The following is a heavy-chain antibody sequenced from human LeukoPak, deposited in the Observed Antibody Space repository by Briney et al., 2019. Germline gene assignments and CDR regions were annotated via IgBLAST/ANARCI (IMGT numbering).Heavy chain of an antibody. CDR3: ARGRYYIWGMSGY. CDR2: ISHSGST. V-gene: IGHV4-34*01. J-gene: IGHJ4*02. D-gene: IGHD3-16*01. CDR1: DGSLSGYW. Sequence: SETLSLTCAVYDGSLSGYWGSWIRQSPGKGLEWIGEISHSGSTNYNPSFKSRVTVSGDTSNKQVSLKMTSVTAADTAEYFCARGRYYIWGMSGYWGQGTQVIVSS.